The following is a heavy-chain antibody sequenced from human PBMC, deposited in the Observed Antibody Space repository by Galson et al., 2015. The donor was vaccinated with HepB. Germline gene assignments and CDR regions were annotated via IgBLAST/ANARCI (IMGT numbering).Heavy chain of an antibody. CDR3: VKEGSWFGGDWFDP. Sequence: SLRLSCAGSGFIFRHHAMAWIRQAPGKGLEWVSGINGRGSTRSYSDAVKGRFCISRDTSKDTVFLQMDNLRAEDTAVYYCVKEGSWFGGDWFDPWGQGALVTVS. CDR1: GFIFRHHA. J-gene: IGHJ5*02. CDR2: INGRGSTR. V-gene: IGHV3-23*01. D-gene: IGHD3-16*01.